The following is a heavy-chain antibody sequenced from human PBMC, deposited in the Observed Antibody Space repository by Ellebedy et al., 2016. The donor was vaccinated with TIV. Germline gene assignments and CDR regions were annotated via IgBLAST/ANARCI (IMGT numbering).Heavy chain of an antibody. CDR3: ARTDGSGWAFDS. CDR2: IDWDDDK. V-gene: IGHV2-70*11. J-gene: IGHJ4*02. Sequence: SGPTLVKPTQTLTLTCTFSGFSLSTARVSVSWIRQPPGKALEWLARIDWDDDKYFNTSLRTRLTISKYTSKNQVVLTITNMDPVDTATYYCARTDGSGWAFDSWGQGTLVTVSS. CDR1: GFSLSTARVS. D-gene: IGHD6-19*01.